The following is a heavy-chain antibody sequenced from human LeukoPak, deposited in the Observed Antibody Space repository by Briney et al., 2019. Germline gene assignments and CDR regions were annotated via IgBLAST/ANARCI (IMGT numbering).Heavy chain of an antibody. V-gene: IGHV3-73*01. CDR3: TTSVRTSSWDFDY. CDR2: IRDKANNYAT. D-gene: IGHD2-2*01. CDR1: GFTFSSYG. J-gene: IGHJ4*02. Sequence: GGSLRLSCAASGFTFSSYGMHWVRQTSAKGLEWVGRIRDKANNYATSYAASVKGRFTISRDDSEDTAYLQMISLKIEDTAIYYCTTSVRTSSWDFDYWGQGSLVTVSS.